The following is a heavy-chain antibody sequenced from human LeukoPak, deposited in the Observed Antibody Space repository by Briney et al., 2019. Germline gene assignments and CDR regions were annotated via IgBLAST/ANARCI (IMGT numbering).Heavy chain of an antibody. J-gene: IGHJ5*02. CDR2: IYTSGST. V-gene: IGHV4-4*07. D-gene: IGHD4-17*01. CDR1: GXSISSYY. Sequence: SETLSLTCTVSGXSISSYYGSWIRQPAGKGLEWIGRIYTSGSTNYNPSLKSRVTISVDTSKNQVSLKLSSVTAADTAVYYCPRGTVTTWGGWFDPWGQGTLVTVSS. CDR3: PRGTVTTWGGWFDP.